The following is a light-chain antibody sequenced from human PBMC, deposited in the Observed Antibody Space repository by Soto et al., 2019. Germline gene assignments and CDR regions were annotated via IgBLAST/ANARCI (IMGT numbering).Light chain of an antibody. J-gene: IGLJ1*01. CDR1: KLGDKY. V-gene: IGLV3-1*01. CDR3: QAWDSSTAWNYV. CDR2: QDS. Sequence: SYELTQPPSVSVSPGQTASITCSGDKLGDKYACWYQQKPGQSPVLVIYQDSKRPSGIPERFSGSNSGNTATLTISGTQAMDEADYYCQAWDSSTAWNYVFGTGTKLTVL.